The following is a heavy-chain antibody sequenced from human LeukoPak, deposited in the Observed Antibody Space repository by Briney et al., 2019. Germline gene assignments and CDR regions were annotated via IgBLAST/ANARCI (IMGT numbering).Heavy chain of an antibody. V-gene: IGHV1-8*01. CDR1: GYTFTSYD. CDR2: MNPNSGNT. D-gene: IGHD6-19*01. J-gene: IGHJ6*02. CDR3: AXXXXXXSGWYRNYGMDV. Sequence: ASVKVSCKASGYTFTSYDINWVRQATGQGLEWMGWMNPNSGNTGYAQKFQGRVTMTRNTSISTAYMELSSLRSEDTAVYYCAXXXXXXSGWYRNYGMDVWGQGTTVTVSS.